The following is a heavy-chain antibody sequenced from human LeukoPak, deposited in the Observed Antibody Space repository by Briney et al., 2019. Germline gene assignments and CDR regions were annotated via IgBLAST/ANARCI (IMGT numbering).Heavy chain of an antibody. D-gene: IGHD6-19*01. J-gene: IGHJ5*02. Sequence: SETLSLTCTVSGGSISSSSYYWGWIRQPPGKGLEWIGSIYYSGSTYYNPSLKSRVTISVDTSKNQFSLKLSSVTAADTAVYYCARGRRQIAVAGTWVSWFDPWGQGTLVTVSS. V-gene: IGHV4-39*01. CDR1: GGSISSSSYY. CDR3: ARGRRQIAVAGTWVSWFDP. CDR2: IYYSGST.